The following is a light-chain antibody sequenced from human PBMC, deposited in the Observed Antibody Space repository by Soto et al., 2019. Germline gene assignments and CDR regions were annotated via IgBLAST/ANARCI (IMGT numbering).Light chain of an antibody. Sequence: EIVLTQSPGTLSLSPGERATLSCRASQSVTGNYLAWYQQNPGQAPRLLIYGSSSRATGIPDRFSGSGSGTDFSLTISRLEPEDSAVYYCQHGASSWTFGQGNKVEIK. CDR1: QSVTGNY. J-gene: IGKJ1*01. V-gene: IGKV3-20*01. CDR3: QHGASSWT. CDR2: GSS.